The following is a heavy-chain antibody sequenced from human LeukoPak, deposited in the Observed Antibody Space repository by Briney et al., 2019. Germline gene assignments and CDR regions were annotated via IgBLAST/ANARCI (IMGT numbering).Heavy chain of an antibody. J-gene: IGHJ6*03. Sequence: SETLSLTCTVSGGSISSYYWNWIRQPPGKGLEWIGYIYYSGTTNYNPSLKSRVTISVDTSKNQFSLKLSSVTAADTAVYYCARDRYYYDSSGYYYMDVWGKGTTVTVSS. V-gene: IGHV4-59*01. CDR2: IYYSGTT. CDR3: ARDRYYYDSSGYYYMDV. D-gene: IGHD3-22*01. CDR1: GGSISSYY.